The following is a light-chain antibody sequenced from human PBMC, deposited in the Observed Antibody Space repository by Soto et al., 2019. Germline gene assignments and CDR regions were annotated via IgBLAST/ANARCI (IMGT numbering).Light chain of an antibody. CDR3: QQRSNWPPIT. CDR2: GAS. CDR1: QSVSSS. V-gene: IGKV3-15*01. Sequence: EIVMTQPPATLSVSPGERATLSCRASQSVSSSLAWYQQNPGQPPRLLISGASTRATGIPARFSGSGSGTDFTLTISSLEPEDFAVYYCQQRSNWPPITFGQGTRLEIK. J-gene: IGKJ5*01.